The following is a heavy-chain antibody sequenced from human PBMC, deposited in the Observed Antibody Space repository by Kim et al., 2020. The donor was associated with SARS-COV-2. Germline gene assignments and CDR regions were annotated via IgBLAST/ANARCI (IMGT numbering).Heavy chain of an antibody. J-gene: IGHJ3*02. D-gene: IGHD1-26*01. CDR3: AREGQGWELRRVSAFDI. V-gene: IGHV4-59*01. Sequence: SETLSLTCTVSGGSISSYYWSWIRQPPGKGLEWVGYIYYSGSTNYNPSLKSRVTVSVDTSKNQFSLKLSSVTAADTAVYYCAREGQGWELRRVSAFDIWGQGTMVTVSS. CDR1: GGSISSYY. CDR2: IYYSGST.